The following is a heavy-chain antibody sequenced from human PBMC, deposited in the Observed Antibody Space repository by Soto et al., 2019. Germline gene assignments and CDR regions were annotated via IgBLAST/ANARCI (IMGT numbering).Heavy chain of an antibody. Sequence: LRLSCTASGFTFNSYGFDWVRQAPGKGLEWVAVIWYDGNTKYYADSVKGRFTISRDNLRSTVYLQMNSLTAEDTAVYYCARPLVAPVAGPYYYGMDVWGQGTTVTVSS. CDR2: IWYDGNTK. CDR1: GFTFNSYG. V-gene: IGHV3-33*01. J-gene: IGHJ6*02. CDR3: ARPLVAPVAGPYYYGMDV. D-gene: IGHD6-19*01.